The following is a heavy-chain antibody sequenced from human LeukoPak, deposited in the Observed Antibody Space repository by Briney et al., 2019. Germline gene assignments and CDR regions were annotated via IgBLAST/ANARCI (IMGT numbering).Heavy chain of an antibody. D-gene: IGHD3-3*01. Sequence: SETLSLTSAVYGGSFSGYYWSWIRQPPGKGLEWIGEINHRGSTNYNPSLKSRVTISVDTSKNQFSLKLSSVTAADTAVYYCARRGGYDFWSGNFGNWFDPWGQGTLVTVSS. J-gene: IGHJ5*02. CDR2: INHRGST. V-gene: IGHV4-34*01. CDR1: GGSFSGYY. CDR3: ARRGGYDFWSGNFGNWFDP.